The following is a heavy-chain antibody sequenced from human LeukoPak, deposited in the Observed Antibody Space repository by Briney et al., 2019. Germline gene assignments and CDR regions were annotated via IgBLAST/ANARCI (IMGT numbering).Heavy chain of an antibody. CDR2: VSAYDGST. CDR1: GYSFTSYG. J-gene: IGHJ6*02. CDR3: ARGGGDGMDV. Sequence: ASVTVSCTASGYSFTSYGFTWVRRAPGQGLEWMGWVSAYDGSTNYAQKIRGRVTMTTDASKNTVYMELRSLRFDDTAVYYCARGGGDGMDVWGQGTTVTVSS. D-gene: IGHD3-10*01. V-gene: IGHV1-18*01.